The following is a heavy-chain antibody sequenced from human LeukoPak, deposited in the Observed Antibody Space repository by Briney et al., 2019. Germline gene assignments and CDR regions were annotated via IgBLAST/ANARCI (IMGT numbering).Heavy chain of an antibody. CDR2: IWYDGSYK. D-gene: IGHD2-21*02. CDR3: ARGAPLEYCGGDCSRLLDY. V-gene: IGHV3-33*08. Sequence: PGGSLRLSCAASGFTFSSYAMSWVRQAPGKGLEWVAFIWYDGSYKNYVDSVKGRFTISRDNSKNTLYLQMNSLRDEDTAVYYCARGAPLEYCGGDCSRLLDYWGQGTLVTVSS. J-gene: IGHJ4*02. CDR1: GFTFSSYA.